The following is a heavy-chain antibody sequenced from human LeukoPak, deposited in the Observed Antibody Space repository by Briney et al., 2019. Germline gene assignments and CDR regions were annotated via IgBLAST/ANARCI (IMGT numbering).Heavy chain of an antibody. D-gene: IGHD4-23*01. CDR2: IIPIFGTA. V-gene: IGHV1-69*01. CDR3: ARDSTVVDYYYGMDV. CDR1: GGTFSSYA. Sequence: SVKVSCKASGGTFSSYAISWARQAPGQGLEWMGGIIPIFGTANYAQKFQGRVTITADESMSTAYMELSSLRSEDTSVYYCARDSTVVDYYYGMDVWGQGTAVTVSS. J-gene: IGHJ6*02.